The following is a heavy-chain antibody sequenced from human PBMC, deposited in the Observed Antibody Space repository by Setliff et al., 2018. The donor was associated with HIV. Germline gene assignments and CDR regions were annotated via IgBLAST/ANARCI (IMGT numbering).Heavy chain of an antibody. V-gene: IGHV4-31*03. CDR1: GGSISSGGYY. J-gene: IGHJ6*04. CDR2: IYYRGST. D-gene: IGHD4-17*01. CDR3: ARDRSRHYGAGGRLDV. Sequence: SETLSLTCTVSGGSISSGGYYWSWIRQHPGKGLEWIGYIYYRGSTYYNPSLKSRVTISVDTSKNQFSLKLSSVTAADTAVYYCARDRSRHYGAGGRLDVWGKGTTVTVSS.